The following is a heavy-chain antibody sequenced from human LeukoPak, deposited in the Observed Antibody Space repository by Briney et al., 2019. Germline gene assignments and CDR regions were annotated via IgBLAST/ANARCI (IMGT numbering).Heavy chain of an antibody. CDR1: GYTFTGYY. Sequence: ASVKVSCKASGYTFTGYYMHWVRQAPGQGLEWMGRINPNSGGTNYAQKFQVRVTMTRDTSISTAYMELSRLRSDDTAVYYCAREDTRVRGVIITANGDFDYWGQGTLVTVSS. D-gene: IGHD3-10*01. V-gene: IGHV1-2*06. CDR2: INPNSGGT. J-gene: IGHJ4*02. CDR3: AREDTRVRGVIITANGDFDY.